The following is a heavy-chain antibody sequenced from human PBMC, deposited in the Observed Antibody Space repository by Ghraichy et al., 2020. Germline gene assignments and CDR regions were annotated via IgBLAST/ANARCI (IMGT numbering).Heavy chain of an antibody. Sequence: SETLSLTCTVSGGSISSYYWSWIRQPPGKGLEWIGYIYYSGSTNYNPSLKSRVTISVDTSKNQFSLKLSSVTAADTAVYYCARLYDSSGYPYYYYYYMDVWGKGTTVTVSS. V-gene: IGHV4-59*08. J-gene: IGHJ6*03. CDR1: GGSISSYY. D-gene: IGHD3-22*01. CDR3: ARLYDSSGYPYYYYYYMDV. CDR2: IYYSGST.